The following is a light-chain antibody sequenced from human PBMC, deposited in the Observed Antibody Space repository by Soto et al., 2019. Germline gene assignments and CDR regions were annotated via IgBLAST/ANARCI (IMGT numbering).Light chain of an antibody. CDR2: AAS. J-gene: IGKJ5*01. CDR1: QSLSFN. CDR3: HQYGRSPRT. V-gene: IGKV3-20*01. Sequence: IVLTQSPGTLSLSPWERPTLSCRASQSLSFNLAWYQQKPGQAPRLLIYAASTRATGIPDRVSGSGSGTDFTLTISRLEPEDFAVYSCHQYGRSPRTFGQGTRLEIK.